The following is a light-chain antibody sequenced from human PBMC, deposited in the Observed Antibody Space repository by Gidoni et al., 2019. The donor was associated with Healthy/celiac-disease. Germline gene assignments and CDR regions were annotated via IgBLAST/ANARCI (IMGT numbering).Light chain of an antibody. CDR2: GAS. CDR3: QQYNNWHPWT. Sequence: EIVMTQSLATLSVSPGERATLTCRASQSVSSNLAWYQQKAGQEPRLLIYGASTRATGIPARISGSGSATEFTLPISSLQSADFAVYYCQQYNNWHPWTFGQGTKVEIK. CDR1: QSVSSN. V-gene: IGKV3-15*01. J-gene: IGKJ1*01.